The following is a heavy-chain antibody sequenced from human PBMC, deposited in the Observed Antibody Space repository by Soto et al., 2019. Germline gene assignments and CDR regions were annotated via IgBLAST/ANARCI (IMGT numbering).Heavy chain of an antibody. CDR1: GGSFSGYY. V-gene: IGHV4-34*01. D-gene: IGHD3-3*01. CDR3: ARRLITIFGVVLTYGMDV. CDR2: INHSGST. Sequence: PSETLSLTCAVYGGSFSGYYWSWIRQPPGKGLEWIGEINHSGSTNHNPSLKSRVTISVDTSKNQFSLKLSSVTAADTAVYYCARRLITIFGVVLTYGMDVWGQGTTVTVSS. J-gene: IGHJ6*02.